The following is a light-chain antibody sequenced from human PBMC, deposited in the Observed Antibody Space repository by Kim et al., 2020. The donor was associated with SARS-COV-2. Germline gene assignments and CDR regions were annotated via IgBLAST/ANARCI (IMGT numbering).Light chain of an antibody. J-gene: IGLJ2*01. V-gene: IGLV2-18*02. CDR1: SSDVGSYNL. CDR2: EVI. CDR3: SSYTSSSTVV. Sequence: QSALTQPPSVSGSPGQSVTISCTGTSSDVGSYNLVSWYQQPPGTAPKLMIYEVINRPSGVPDRFSGSKSGNTASLTISGLQAEDEADYYCSSYTSSSTVVFGGGTQLTVL.